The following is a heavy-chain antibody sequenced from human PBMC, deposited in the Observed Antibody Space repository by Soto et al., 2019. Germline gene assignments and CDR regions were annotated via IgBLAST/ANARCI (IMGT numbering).Heavy chain of an antibody. D-gene: IGHD3-10*01. Sequence: QVQLVESGGGVVQPGRSLRLSCAASGFTFSSYGMHWVRQAPGKGLEWVAVIWYDGSKKYYADSVKGRFTISRENSKNTLYLQMNSLRAEDTAVYYCAREGTVREYYFDYWGQGTLVTVSS. V-gene: IGHV3-33*01. J-gene: IGHJ4*02. CDR1: GFTFSSYG. CDR2: IWYDGSKK. CDR3: AREGTVREYYFDY.